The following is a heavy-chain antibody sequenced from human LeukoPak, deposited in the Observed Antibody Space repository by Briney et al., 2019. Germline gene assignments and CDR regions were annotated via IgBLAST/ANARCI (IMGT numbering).Heavy chain of an antibody. Sequence: QPGGSLRLSCTASGFTFGDYAMSWVRRAPGKGLEWVGFIRSKAYGGTTEYAASVKGRFTISRDDSKSIAYLQMNSLKTEDTAVYYCTRDPAVAGTGAFDIWGQGTMVTVSS. CDR3: TRDPAVAGTGAFDI. J-gene: IGHJ3*02. CDR1: GFTFGDYA. D-gene: IGHD6-19*01. CDR2: IRSKAYGGTT. V-gene: IGHV3-49*04.